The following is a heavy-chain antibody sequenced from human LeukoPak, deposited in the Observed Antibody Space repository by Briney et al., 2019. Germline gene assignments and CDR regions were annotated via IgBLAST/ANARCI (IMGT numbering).Heavy chain of an antibody. Sequence: GASVKVSCKTSGYTFTSCGICWVRQAPGQGLEWMGWVSAYNGDTNYAQKFQGRVTMTTDTPTSTAYMELRSLRSDDTAVYYCARDAPQWRNAFDFWGHGTMATVSS. CDR2: VSAYNGDT. J-gene: IGHJ3*01. V-gene: IGHV1-18*01. D-gene: IGHD6-19*01. CDR1: GYTFTSCG. CDR3: ARDAPQWRNAFDF.